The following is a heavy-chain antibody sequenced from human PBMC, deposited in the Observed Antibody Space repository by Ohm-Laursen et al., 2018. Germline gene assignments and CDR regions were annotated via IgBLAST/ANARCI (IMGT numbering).Heavy chain of an antibody. Sequence: SLRLSCAASGFIFRNFGMNWVRQAPGKGLEWVSSISSSSSYIYYADSVKGRFTISRDNAKNSLYLQMNSLRAEDTAVYYCARDDYDSSGFYFDYWGQGTLVTVSS. D-gene: IGHD3-22*01. J-gene: IGHJ4*02. CDR2: ISSSSSYI. CDR1: GFIFRNFG. V-gene: IGHV3-21*01. CDR3: ARDDYDSSGFYFDY.